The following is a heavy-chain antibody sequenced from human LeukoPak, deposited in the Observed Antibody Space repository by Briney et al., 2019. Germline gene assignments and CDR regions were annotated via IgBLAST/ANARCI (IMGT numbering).Heavy chain of an antibody. CDR2: VFHSGNT. D-gene: IGHD6-6*01. J-gene: IGHJ4*02. Sequence: SETLSLTCTVSGYSIGSTYYWGWIRQPPGKGLEWVGSVFHSGNTYYNPSLKSRLTISADTSKNQFSPTLTSVTAADTAVYYCARDRSVGVLPAPPFDFWGQGTLVTASS. CDR1: GYSIGSTYY. CDR3: ARDRSVGVLPAPPFDF. V-gene: IGHV4-38-2*02.